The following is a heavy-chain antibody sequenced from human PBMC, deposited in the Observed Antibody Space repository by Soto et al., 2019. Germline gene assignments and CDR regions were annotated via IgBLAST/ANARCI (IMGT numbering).Heavy chain of an antibody. Sequence: QVQLQESGPRLVKPSETLSLTCTVSGGSMSNYYWNWIRQPPGKGLEWIGYIYYSGSTNYNPSLTSRVTISLDTPNNQFSLKLSSVIAADTAVYYCARVSRRYCSGDRCHFDLWGQGTLVTVSS. J-gene: IGHJ4*02. V-gene: IGHV4-59*01. D-gene: IGHD2-15*01. CDR1: GGSMSNYY. CDR2: IYYSGST. CDR3: ARVSRRYCSGDRCHFDL.